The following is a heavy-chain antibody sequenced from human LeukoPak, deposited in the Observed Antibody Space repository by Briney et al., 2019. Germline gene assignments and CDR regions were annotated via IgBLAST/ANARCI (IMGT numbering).Heavy chain of an antibody. V-gene: IGHV3-7*01. CDR2: IKQDGSEK. CDR1: GFTFSSYW. CDR3: ARGPLVVVAATPLADY. D-gene: IGHD2-15*01. J-gene: IGHJ4*02. Sequence: PGGSLRLSRAASGFTFSSYWMSWVRQAPGKGLEWVANIKQDGSEKYYVDSVKGRFTISRDNAKNSLYLQMNSLRAEDTAVYYCARGPLVVVAATPLADYWGQGTLVTVSS.